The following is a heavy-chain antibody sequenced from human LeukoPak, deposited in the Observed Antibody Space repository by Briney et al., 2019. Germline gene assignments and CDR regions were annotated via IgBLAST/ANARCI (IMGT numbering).Heavy chain of an antibody. V-gene: IGHV4-39*07. Sequence: SETLSLTCTVSGGSVSSSNYYWGWIRQPPGKGLEWIGSIYYSGSTYYNPSLKSRVSISVDTSKNQFSLKLSSVTAADTAVYYCARDPQVGHFDYWGQGTLVTVSS. CDR2: IYYSGST. J-gene: IGHJ4*02. CDR3: ARDPQVGHFDY. CDR1: GGSVSSSNYY. D-gene: IGHD1-26*01.